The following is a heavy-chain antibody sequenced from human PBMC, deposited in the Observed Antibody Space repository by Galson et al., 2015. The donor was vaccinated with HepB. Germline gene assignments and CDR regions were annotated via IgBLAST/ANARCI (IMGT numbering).Heavy chain of an antibody. CDR1: GGTFSSYT. Sequence: SVKVSCKASGGTFSSYTISWVRQAPGQGLEWMGRIIPILGIANYAQKFQGRVTITADKSTSTAYMELSSLRSEDTAVYYCARDADYSSSWQPTIIHEPREYNWFDPWGQGTLVTVSS. J-gene: IGHJ5*02. V-gene: IGHV1-69*04. CDR3: ARDADYSSSWQPTIIHEPREYNWFDP. CDR2: IIPILGIA. D-gene: IGHD6-13*01.